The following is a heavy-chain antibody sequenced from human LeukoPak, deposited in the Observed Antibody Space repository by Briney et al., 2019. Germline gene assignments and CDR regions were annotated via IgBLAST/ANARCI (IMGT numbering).Heavy chain of an antibody. Sequence: GGSLRLSCAASGFTFDDYAMHWVRQAPGKGLEWVANIKQDGSEKYYVDSVKGRFTISRDNAKNSLYLQMNSLRAEDTAVYYCARAPGGNIGWGQGTLVTVSS. CDR1: GFTFDDYA. D-gene: IGHD4-23*01. V-gene: IGHV3-7*01. CDR2: IKQDGSEK. CDR3: ARAPGGNIG. J-gene: IGHJ4*02.